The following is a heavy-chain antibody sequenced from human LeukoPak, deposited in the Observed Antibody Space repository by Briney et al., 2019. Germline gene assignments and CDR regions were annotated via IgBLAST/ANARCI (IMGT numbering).Heavy chain of an antibody. D-gene: IGHD6-13*01. CDR3: AREDSSNALSGY. Sequence: ASVKVSCKASGYTFTGYYMHWVRQAPGQGLEWIGWINPNSGGTNYAQKFQGRVTMTRDTSISTAYMELSRLRSDDTAVYYCAREDSSNALSGYWGQGTPVTVSS. CDR1: GYTFTGYY. J-gene: IGHJ4*02. CDR2: INPNSGGT. V-gene: IGHV1-2*02.